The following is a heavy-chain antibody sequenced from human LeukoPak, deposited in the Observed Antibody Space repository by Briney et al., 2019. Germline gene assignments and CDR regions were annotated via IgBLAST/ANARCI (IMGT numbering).Heavy chain of an antibody. V-gene: IGHV4-38-2*02. J-gene: IGHJ6*03. CDR3: ARGRYNWNDGYYYYMDV. CDR2: IYHGGRT. Sequence: PSETLSLTCTVSGYSISSGYYWGWIRQTPGKGLEWIGYIYHGGRTDYNPSLKSRVTISVDTSKNQFSLKLSSVTAADTAVYFCARGRYNWNDGYYYYMDVWGKGTTVTISS. CDR1: GYSISSGYY. D-gene: IGHD1-1*01.